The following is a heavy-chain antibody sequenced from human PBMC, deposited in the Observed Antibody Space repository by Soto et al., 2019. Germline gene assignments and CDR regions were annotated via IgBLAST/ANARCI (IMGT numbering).Heavy chain of an antibody. CDR2: INWDDDK. D-gene: IGHD4-17*01. Sequence: QITLKESGPTLVKPTQTLTLTCTFSGFSLITNGVGVGWIRQPPGKALEWLALINWDDDKRYSPSLKRRLTITKDTSENQVVLTMTNMDPVDTATYYCAKSGVYGDYGYWGQGTLVTVSS. CDR3: AKSGVYGDYGY. CDR1: GFSLITNGVG. V-gene: IGHV2-5*02. J-gene: IGHJ4*02.